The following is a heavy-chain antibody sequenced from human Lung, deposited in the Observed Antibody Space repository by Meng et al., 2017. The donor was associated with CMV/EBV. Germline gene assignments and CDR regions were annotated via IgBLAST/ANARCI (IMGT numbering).Heavy chain of an antibody. V-gene: IGHV4-4*02. CDR1: CGSISSSNW. Sequence: VQLQEAGPGLVNPSGTLSLSCAVSCGSISSSNWLRWVRQPPGKGLEWIGEIYHSVSTNYNPSLKSRVTISVDKSKNQFSLNLSSVTAADTAVYYCARVGQWLPIDYWGQGTLVTVSS. J-gene: IGHJ4*02. D-gene: IGHD6-19*01. CDR3: ARVGQWLPIDY. CDR2: IYHSVST.